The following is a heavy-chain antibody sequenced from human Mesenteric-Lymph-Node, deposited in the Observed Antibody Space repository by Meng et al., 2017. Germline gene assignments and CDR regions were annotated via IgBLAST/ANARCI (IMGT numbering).Heavy chain of an antibody. V-gene: IGHV4-61*02. CDR2: IYTSGST. J-gene: IGHJ6*02. CDR1: GGSISSGSYY. D-gene: IGHD3-22*01. CDR3: ARGRFDYYDSSGSLYYGMDV. Sequence: SETLSLTCTVSGGSISSGSYYWSWIRQPAGKGLEWIGRIYTSGSTNYNPSLKSRVTISVDTSKNQFSLKLSSVTAADTAVYYCARGRFDYYDSSGSLYYGMDVWGQGTTVTVSS.